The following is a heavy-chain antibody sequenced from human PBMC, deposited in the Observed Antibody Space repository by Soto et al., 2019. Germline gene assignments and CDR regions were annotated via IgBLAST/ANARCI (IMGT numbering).Heavy chain of an antibody. V-gene: IGHV3-11*01. CDR2: ISGSGDTI. J-gene: IGHJ4*02. CDR3: XXXXRNWGHDC. D-gene: IGHD7-27*01. Sequence: QVQLVESGGGLVTPGGSLRLSCEASGFSLSDYYMTWIRQAPGKGLEWVSCISGSGDTIDYADSVKGRFTISRDNAXNSLYXXXXXXXXEDTXVYYXXXXXRNWGHDCWGQGTLVTVSS. CDR1: GFSLSDYY.